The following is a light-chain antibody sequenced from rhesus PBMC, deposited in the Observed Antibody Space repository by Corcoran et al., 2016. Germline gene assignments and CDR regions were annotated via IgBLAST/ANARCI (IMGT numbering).Light chain of an antibody. Sequence: DIQMTQSPSSLSASVGDRVTITCRASDHVNNYLNWYQQKPGKAPKLLSYKASTLQSWVPSRFSGSVSGTDYTVTISSLQPEDVATYYCQHGYGTPFTFGPGTKLNIK. CDR1: DHVNNY. CDR2: KAS. J-gene: IGKJ3*01. CDR3: QHGYGTPFT. V-gene: IGKV1-74*01.